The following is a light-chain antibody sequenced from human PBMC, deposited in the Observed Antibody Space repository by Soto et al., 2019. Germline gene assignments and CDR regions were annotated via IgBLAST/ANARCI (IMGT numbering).Light chain of an antibody. J-gene: IGKJ2*01. Sequence: EIVLTQSPGTLSLSPGERATLSCRASQSVSSSYLAWYQQKPGQAPRLLIYGASSRATGIPDRFSGSGSGTDFTLTISRLEPADFAVYYCQQYGSSSGDTFGQGTKLEIK. V-gene: IGKV3-20*01. CDR3: QQYGSSSGDT. CDR1: QSVSSSY. CDR2: GAS.